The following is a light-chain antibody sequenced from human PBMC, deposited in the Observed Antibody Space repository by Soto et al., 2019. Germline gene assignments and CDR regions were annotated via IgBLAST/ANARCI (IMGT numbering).Light chain of an antibody. CDR3: CAYSARGTHV. J-gene: IGLJ1*01. CDR1: SSDVESYDY. CDR2: AVN. V-gene: IGLV2-14*03. Sequence: QSVLTQPASVSGSPGQSITFSCTGTSSDVESYDYVSWHQQHPGQAPKLIIYAVNNRPAGVPSRFSGSKSGNTAAQISSGLQSEDEADYYGCAYSARGTHVFGTG.